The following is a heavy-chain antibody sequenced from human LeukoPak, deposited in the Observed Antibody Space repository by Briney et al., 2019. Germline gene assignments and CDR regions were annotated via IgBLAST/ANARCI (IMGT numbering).Heavy chain of an antibody. CDR2: ISSFSRSTI. CDR1: GFTFSSYG. CDR3: ARVYSGSWYFDL. D-gene: IGHD5-12*01. Sequence: GGSLRLSCAASGFTFSSYGMNWVRQAPGKGLEWVSYISSFSRSTIYYADSVKGRFTISRDNAKNSLYLQMNSLRDEDTAVYYCARVYSGSWYFDLWGRGTLVTVSS. V-gene: IGHV3-48*02. J-gene: IGHJ2*01.